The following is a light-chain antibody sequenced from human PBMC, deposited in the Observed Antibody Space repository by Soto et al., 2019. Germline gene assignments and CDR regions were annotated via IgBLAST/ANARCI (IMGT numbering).Light chain of an antibody. J-gene: IGKJ4*01. CDR2: DAS. CDR1: QDIGNF. V-gene: IGKV1-33*01. CDR3: HQYDNLPLT. Sequence: DIQITQSLPTLSASVVDRFTGTCQASQDIGNFLSWYQQKRGKGPKLLIFDASNLETGVPSMFSGSGSGTDFTFTISSLQPEHIATYYCHQYDNLPLTFGGGTKVDI.